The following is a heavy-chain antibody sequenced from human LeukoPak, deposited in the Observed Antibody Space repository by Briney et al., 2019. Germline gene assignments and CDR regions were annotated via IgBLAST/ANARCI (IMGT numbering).Heavy chain of an antibody. CDR1: GGSISSSSYY. Sequence: PSETLSLTCTVSGGSISSSSYYWGWIRQPPGKGLEWIGSIYYSGSTYYNPSLKSRVTISVDTSKNQFSLKLSSVTAADTAVYYCARLGIAAAGTMRIFDYWGQGTLVTVSS. V-gene: IGHV4-39*01. CDR3: ARLGIAAAGTMRIFDY. CDR2: IYYSGST. D-gene: IGHD6-13*01. J-gene: IGHJ4*02.